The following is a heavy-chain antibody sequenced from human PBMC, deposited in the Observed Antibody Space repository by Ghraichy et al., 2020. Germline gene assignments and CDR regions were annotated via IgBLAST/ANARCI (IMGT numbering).Heavy chain of an antibody. J-gene: IGHJ6*02. CDR3: ARGGHSRGWYYYYYYYGMDV. CDR2: ISAYNGNT. CDR1: GYTFTSYG. V-gene: IGHV1-18*04. Sequence: ASVKVSCKASGYTFTSYGISWVRQAPGQGLEWMGWISAYNGNTNYAQKLQGRVTMTTDTSTSTAYMELRSLRSDDTAVYYCARGGHSRGWYYYYYYYGMDVWGQGTTVTVSS. D-gene: IGHD6-19*01.